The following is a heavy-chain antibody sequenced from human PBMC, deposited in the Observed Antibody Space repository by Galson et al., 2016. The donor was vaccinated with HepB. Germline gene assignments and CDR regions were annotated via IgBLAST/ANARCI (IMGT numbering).Heavy chain of an antibody. CDR1: GITFSSYD. Sequence: SLRLSCAVSGITFSSYDVSWVRQAPGKGLEWISYVNSNSRTIYYADSVKGRFTVSRDNAKNSLFLQMDSLRDGDTALYYCALENGRQQLLEKFFQYWGQGTLVAVSS. J-gene: IGHJ4*02. D-gene: IGHD6-19*01. CDR3: ALENGRQQLLEKFFQY. CDR2: VNSNSRTI. V-gene: IGHV3-48*02.